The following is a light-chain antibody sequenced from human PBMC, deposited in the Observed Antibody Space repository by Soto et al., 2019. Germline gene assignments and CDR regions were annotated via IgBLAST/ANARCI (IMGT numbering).Light chain of an antibody. V-gene: IGKV3-20*01. CDR2: GAS. CDR1: RSVGSY. Sequence: VLTQSPATLSFAPWERATLSCSSSRSVGSYFSCYQQNPGQAPRLLIYGASSRAAGIPDRFSGSGSRTDFTLTISRLEPEDFAVYHCQQYGSSTTFGQGTKV. CDR3: QQYGSSTT. J-gene: IGKJ1*01.